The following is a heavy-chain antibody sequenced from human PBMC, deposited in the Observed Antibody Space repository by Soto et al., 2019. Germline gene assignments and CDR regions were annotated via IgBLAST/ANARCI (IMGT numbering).Heavy chain of an antibody. D-gene: IGHD3-22*01. Sequence: PGESLKISWKGSGYSFAGYWITWVRQKPGKGLEWMGRIDPSDSQTYYSPSFRGHVTISVTKSITTVFLQWSSLRASDTAMYYCARQIYDSDTGPNFQYHFDSWGQGTPVTVSS. J-gene: IGHJ5*01. CDR1: GYSFAGYW. V-gene: IGHV5-10-1*01. CDR2: IDPSDSQT. CDR3: ARQIYDSDTGPNFQYHFDS.